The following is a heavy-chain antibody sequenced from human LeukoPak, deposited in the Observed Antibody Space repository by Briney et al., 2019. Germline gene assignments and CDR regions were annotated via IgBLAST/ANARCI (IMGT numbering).Heavy chain of an antibody. V-gene: IGHV3-48*03. J-gene: IGHJ4*02. CDR3: ARDSNSWPFDY. D-gene: IGHD6-13*01. Sequence: GGSLRLSCAASGFTFSSYEMNWVRQAPGKGLEWVSYISRSGSTIYYADSVKGRFTISRDNAKNSLYLQVKSLRAEDTAVYYCARDSNSWPFDYWGQGTLVTVSS. CDR1: GFTFSSYE. CDR2: ISRSGSTI.